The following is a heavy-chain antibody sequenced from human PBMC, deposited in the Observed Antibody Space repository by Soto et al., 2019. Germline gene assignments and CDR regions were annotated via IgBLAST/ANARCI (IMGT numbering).Heavy chain of an antibody. V-gene: IGHV3-23*01. Sequence: EVQLLESGGGLVQPGGSLRLSCAASGFSFSSYAMSWVRQAPGRGLEWVSGISGSGVSTYYADSVKGRFTISRDNSRTTLYVKMNTLRDEDSAVYYCARDRGVTTYWFDPWGQGTLVTVSP. D-gene: IGHD3-10*01. J-gene: IGHJ5*02. CDR2: ISGSGVST. CDR3: ARDRGVTTYWFDP. CDR1: GFSFSSYA.